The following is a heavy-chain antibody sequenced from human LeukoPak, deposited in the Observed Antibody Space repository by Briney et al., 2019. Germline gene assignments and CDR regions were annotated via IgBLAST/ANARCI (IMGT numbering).Heavy chain of an antibody. D-gene: IGHD3-22*01. CDR2: IRYDGSNK. CDR3: AKDPTHYRVWDDYDSTVLSY. Sequence: GSLRLSCAASRFTFSSYTMSRVRQAPGKGLEWAAFIRYDGSNKYYADSVKGRFTISRDNSKNTLYLQMNSLRAADTAVYYCAKDPTHYRVWDDYDSTVLSYWGQGTLVTVSS. V-gene: IGHV3-30*02. J-gene: IGHJ4*02. CDR1: RFTFSSYT.